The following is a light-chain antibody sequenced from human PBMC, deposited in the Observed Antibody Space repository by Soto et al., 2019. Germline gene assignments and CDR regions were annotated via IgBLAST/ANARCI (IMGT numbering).Light chain of an antibody. Sequence: QSALTQPASVSGSPGQSITISCTGTSSDIGGSNYVSWHQQHPGKAPKVVIYEVSNRPAGVSNRFSGSKSGNTASLTISGLQAEDEADYYCSSYTTTATNFGGGTKLTVL. CDR2: EVS. V-gene: IGLV2-14*01. CDR1: SSDIGGSNY. J-gene: IGLJ2*01. CDR3: SSYTTTATN.